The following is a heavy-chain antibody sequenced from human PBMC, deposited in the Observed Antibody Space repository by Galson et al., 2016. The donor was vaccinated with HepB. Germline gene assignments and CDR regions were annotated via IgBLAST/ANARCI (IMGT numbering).Heavy chain of an antibody. CDR1: GFTFNTYS. CDR3: ARDLNVVIPPATYCFDY. D-gene: IGHD2-2*01. CDR2: ISSSTGTR. J-gene: IGHJ4*02. Sequence: SLRLSCAGSGFTFNTYSMNWVRKAPGKGLEWVSYISSSTGTRYYADSVKGRFTISRDNAKNSLYLQMNSLRDEDTAVYYCARDLNVVIPPATYCFDYWGQGTLVTVSS. V-gene: IGHV3-48*02.